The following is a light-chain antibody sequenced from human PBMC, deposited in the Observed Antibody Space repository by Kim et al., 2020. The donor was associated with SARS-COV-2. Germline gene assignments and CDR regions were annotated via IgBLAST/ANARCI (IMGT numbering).Light chain of an antibody. Sequence: FAPGEKATPSCRASQSVSSYLAWYQQKPGQAPRLLIYDASNRAAGIPSRFSGSGSGTDFTLTISSLEPEDFAVYYCQQRSNWPLYTFGQGTKLEIK. V-gene: IGKV3-11*01. CDR2: DAS. CDR3: QQRSNWPLYT. CDR1: QSVSSY. J-gene: IGKJ2*01.